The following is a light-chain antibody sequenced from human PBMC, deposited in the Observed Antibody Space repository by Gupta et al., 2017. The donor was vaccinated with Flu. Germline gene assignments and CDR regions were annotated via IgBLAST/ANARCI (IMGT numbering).Light chain of an antibody. J-gene: IGLJ3*02. CDR1: SSDVGSYNL. V-gene: IGLV2-23*01. Sequence: QSALTQSASASGSPGQSITISCTGTSSDVGSYNLLSWYQQHPGKTPKLIIYEGNKRPSGVSNRFSGSKSGNTASLTLAGRKAEDEDNYYGCSDAVQGVFGGGTKLTVL. CDR2: EGN. CDR3: CSDAVQGV.